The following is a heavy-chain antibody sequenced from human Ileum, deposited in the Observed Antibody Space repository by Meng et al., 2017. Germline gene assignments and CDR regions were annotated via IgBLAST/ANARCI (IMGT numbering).Heavy chain of an antibody. D-gene: IGHD5-12*01. V-gene: IGHV3-15*01. J-gene: IGHJ5*02. CDR3: TYSETCFGHFSS. Sequence: GGSLRLSCAVSGLRFIDAWMNWVRQAPGKGREWLGRMTSGGNAATTAYTTSVKGRFTISRDESKNTLFLQMNSLETEDTAVYYCTYSETCFGHFSSWGQGTLVTVSS. CDR1: GLRFIDAW. CDR2: MTSGGNAATT.